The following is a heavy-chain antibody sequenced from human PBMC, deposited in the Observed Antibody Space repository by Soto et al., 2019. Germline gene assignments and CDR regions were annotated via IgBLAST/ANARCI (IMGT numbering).Heavy chain of an antibody. CDR1: GFIFSDYY. CDR3: ARGAEMSSLTKWFDP. CDR2: ISRDGNAI. V-gene: IGHV3-11*01. Sequence: KPGGSLRLSCAASGFIFSDYYMSWIRQAPGKGLEWLAYISRDGNAIFYADSVIGRFTVSRDNAKNSLFLQMDDLRAEDTAMFFCARGAEMSSLTKWFDPWGQGTLVTVSS. J-gene: IGHJ5*02. D-gene: IGHD1-1*01.